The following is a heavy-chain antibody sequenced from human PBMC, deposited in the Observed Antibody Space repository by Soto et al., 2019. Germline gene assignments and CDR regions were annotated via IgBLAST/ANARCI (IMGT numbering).Heavy chain of an antibody. D-gene: IGHD2-8*02. CDR3: ARDKITGLVDY. V-gene: IGHV4-34*01. Sequence: QVQLQQWGAGLLKPSETLSLTCAVYGGSFSGYDWTWIRQPPGTGLEGIGEINHSGSSNYNPSLKSRGTISVDTSKNQFSLKLTSVTAADTAVYYCARDKITGLVDYWGQGTLVTVSS. J-gene: IGHJ4*02. CDR2: INHSGSS. CDR1: GGSFSGYD.